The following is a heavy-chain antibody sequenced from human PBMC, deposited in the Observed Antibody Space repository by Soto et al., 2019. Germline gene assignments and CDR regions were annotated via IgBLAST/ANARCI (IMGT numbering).Heavy chain of an antibody. CDR1: GYTFTSYA. CDR2: INAGNGNT. CDR3: ARGPESREGGYYYYYMDV. J-gene: IGHJ6*03. D-gene: IGHD1-26*01. V-gene: IGHV1-3*01. Sequence: QVQLVQSGAEVKKPGASVKVSCKASGYTFTSYAMHWVRQAPGQRLEWMGWINAGNGNTKYSQKFQGRVTITRDTSASTAYMELSSLRSEDTAVYYCARGPESREGGYYYYYMDVWGKGTTVTVSS.